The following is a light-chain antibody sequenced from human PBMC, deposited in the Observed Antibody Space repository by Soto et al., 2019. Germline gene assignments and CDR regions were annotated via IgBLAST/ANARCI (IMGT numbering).Light chain of an antibody. CDR3: QQYGSSPQA. CDR1: QRVSSRY. Sequence: AFSQSPRTVSLSPGERATPSCRASQRVSSRYLAWYQQRPGQAPRLLVYGASSRATGIPDRFSGSGSGTDFTLTISRLEPEDFAVYYCQQYGSSPQAFGQGTKVDVK. V-gene: IGKV3-20*01. J-gene: IGKJ1*01. CDR2: GAS.